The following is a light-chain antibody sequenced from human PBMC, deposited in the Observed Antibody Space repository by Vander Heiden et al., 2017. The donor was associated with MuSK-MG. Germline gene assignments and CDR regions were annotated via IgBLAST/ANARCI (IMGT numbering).Light chain of an antibody. Sequence: QSALTQPRSVSGSPGQSVTISCTRTSGDIGGYNYVSWYQQHPGKAPKLLIYDVIKRPSGVPDRFSGSKSGNTASLTISGLQAEDEADYYCCSFAGSHSYVFGTGTKV. J-gene: IGLJ1*01. CDR1: SGDIGGYNY. CDR2: DVI. CDR3: CSFAGSHSYV. V-gene: IGLV2-11*01.